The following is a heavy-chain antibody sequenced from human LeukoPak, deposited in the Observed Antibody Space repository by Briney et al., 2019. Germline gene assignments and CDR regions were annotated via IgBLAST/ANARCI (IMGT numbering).Heavy chain of an antibody. CDR2: MNPNSGNT. Sequence: ASVKVSCKASGYTFTSYDINWVRQATGQGLEWMGWMNPNSGNTGYAQKFQGRATMTRDTSISTAYMELSRLRSDDTAVYYCARGGEGPHQPFDYWGQGTLVTVSS. J-gene: IGHJ4*02. D-gene: IGHD7-27*01. CDR1: GYTFTSYD. V-gene: IGHV1-8*01. CDR3: ARGGEGPHQPFDY.